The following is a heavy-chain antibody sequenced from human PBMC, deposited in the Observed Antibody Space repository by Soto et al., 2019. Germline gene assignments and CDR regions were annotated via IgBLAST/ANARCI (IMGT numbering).Heavy chain of an antibody. CDR2: MNPNSGNT. CDR1: GYTFTSYD. V-gene: IGHV1-8*01. CDR3: ATGGYCSSTSCYNYYYYYGMDV. D-gene: IGHD2-2*01. J-gene: IGHJ6*02. Sequence: VASVKVSCKASGYTFTSYDINWVRQATGQGLEWMGWMNPNSGNTGYAQKFQGRVTMTRNTSISTAYMELSSLRSEDTAVYYCATGGYCSSTSCYNYYYYYGMDVWGQGTTVTVSS.